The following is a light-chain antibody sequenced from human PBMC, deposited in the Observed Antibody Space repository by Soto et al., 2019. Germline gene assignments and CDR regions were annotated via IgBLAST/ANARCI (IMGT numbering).Light chain of an antibody. J-gene: IGKJ2*01. Sequence: DIQMTQSPSSLSASVGDRVTITCRASQSVSNYLNWFQHKPGRAPKLLIHTASTLRSGVPSRFSGSGSGADFTLTISSLQREDFATYYCQQSYTTLFTFGQGTELEIK. CDR1: QSVSNY. CDR2: TAS. CDR3: QQSYTTLFT. V-gene: IGKV1-39*01.